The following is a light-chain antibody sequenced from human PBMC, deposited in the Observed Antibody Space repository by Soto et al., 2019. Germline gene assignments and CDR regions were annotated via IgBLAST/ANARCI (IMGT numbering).Light chain of an antibody. J-gene: IGLJ1*01. Sequence: QSALTRPASVSGSPGQSITISCTGTSSDVGGYNYVSWYQQHPGKAPKLMIYDVSNRPSGVSNRFSGSKSGNTASLTISGLQAEDVADLYRRPYSSSSPSYMFGSGPLVT. CDR1: SSDVGGYNY. V-gene: IGLV2-14*01. CDR2: DVS. CDR3: RPYSSSSPSYM.